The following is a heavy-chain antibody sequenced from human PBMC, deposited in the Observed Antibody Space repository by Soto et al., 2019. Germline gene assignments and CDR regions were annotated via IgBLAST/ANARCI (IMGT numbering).Heavy chain of an antibody. V-gene: IGHV4-34*01. Sequence: SETLSLTCAVYGGSFSGYYWSWIRQPPGKGLEWIGEINHSGSANYNPSLKSRVTISVDTSKNQFSLKLSSVTAADTAVYYCARVSGIYYYGMDVWGQGTTVTVSS. J-gene: IGHJ6*02. CDR2: INHSGSA. CDR1: GGSFSGYY. D-gene: IGHD3-10*01. CDR3: ARVSGIYYYGMDV.